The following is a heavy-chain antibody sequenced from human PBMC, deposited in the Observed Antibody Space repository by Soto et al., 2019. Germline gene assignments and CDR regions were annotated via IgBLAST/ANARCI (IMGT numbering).Heavy chain of an antibody. CDR2: ISAYNGNT. CDR3: ARDFQEQWLVNDAFDI. J-gene: IGHJ3*02. Sequence: QVQLVQSGAEVKKPGASVKVSCKASGYTFTSYGISWVRQAPGQGLEWMGWISAYNGNTNYAQKLQGRVTMTTDTSTSTGYMELRSLRSDDTAVYYCARDFQEQWLVNDAFDIWGQGTMVTVSS. V-gene: IGHV1-18*01. CDR1: GYTFTSYG. D-gene: IGHD6-19*01.